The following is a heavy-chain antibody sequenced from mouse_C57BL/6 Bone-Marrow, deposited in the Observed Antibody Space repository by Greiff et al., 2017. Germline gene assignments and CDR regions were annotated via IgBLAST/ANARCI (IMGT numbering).Heavy chain of an antibody. J-gene: IGHJ4*01. D-gene: IGHD1-1*01. CDR1: GYAFTNYL. CDR3: ARSHYYGSSYAMDY. CDR2: SNPGSGGT. Sequence: QVQLQQSGAELVRPGTSVKVSCKASGYAFTNYLIEWVKQRPGQGLEWIGVSNPGSGGTNYNEKFKGKATLTADKSSSTAYMQLSSLTSEDSAVYFCARSHYYGSSYAMDYWGQGTSVTVSS. V-gene: IGHV1-54*01.